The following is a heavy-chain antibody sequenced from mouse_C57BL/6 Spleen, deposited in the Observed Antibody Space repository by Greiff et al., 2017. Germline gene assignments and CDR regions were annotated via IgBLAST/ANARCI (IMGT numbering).Heavy chain of an antibody. Sequence: QVQLQQPGAELVKPGASVKLSCKASGYTFTSYWMQWVKQRPGQGLEWIGEIDPSDSYTNYNQKFKGKATLTVDTSSSTAYMQLSSLTSEDSAVYYCAWGLRLGYAMDYWGQGTLVTVSS. V-gene: IGHV1-50*01. CDR3: AWGLRLGYAMDY. CDR1: GYTFTSYW. J-gene: IGHJ4*01. CDR2: IDPSDSYT. D-gene: IGHD2-4*01.